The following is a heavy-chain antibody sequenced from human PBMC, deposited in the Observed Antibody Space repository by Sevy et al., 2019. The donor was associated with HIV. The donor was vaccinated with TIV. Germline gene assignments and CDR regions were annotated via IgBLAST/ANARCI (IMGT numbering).Heavy chain of an antibody. D-gene: IGHD3-16*01. Sequence: ASVQVSCKASGYTFTGYYIHWVRQAPGQGLEWMGWINPNSDGTNYVQKFQGRVTMTSDTSINTAYMDLRRLRSDDTAVYYCARGENVWTASYYFDYWGQGTLVTVSS. CDR3: ARGENVWTASYYFDY. V-gene: IGHV1-2*02. CDR1: GYTFTGYY. J-gene: IGHJ4*02. CDR2: INPNSDGT.